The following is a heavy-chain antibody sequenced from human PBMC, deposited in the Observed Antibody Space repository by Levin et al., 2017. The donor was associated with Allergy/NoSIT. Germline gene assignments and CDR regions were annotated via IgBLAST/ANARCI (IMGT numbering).Heavy chain of an antibody. CDR2: IRSKIHGGTA. J-gene: IGHJ3*02. Sequence: GESLKISCRVSGLTASHYSINWVRQAPGKGLEWVGFIRSKIHGGTAEYAASLKGRFTISRDDSKGIAYLQLDSLNTADTGFYYCTVPEYCSTANCPNDAFDIWGHGTLVTVSS. D-gene: IGHD2-2*01. V-gene: IGHV3-49*04. CDR3: TVPEYCSTANCPNDAFDI. CDR1: GLTASHYS.